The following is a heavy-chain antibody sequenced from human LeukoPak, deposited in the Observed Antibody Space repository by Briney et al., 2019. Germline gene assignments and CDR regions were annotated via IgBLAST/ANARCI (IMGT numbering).Heavy chain of an antibody. CDR3: AKDFPFIVVVPAAADDYFDY. D-gene: IGHD2-2*01. CDR2: ISGSGGST. Sequence: GGSLRLSCAASGFTFDDYAMHWVRQAPGKGLEWVSAISGSGGSTYYADSVKGRFTISRDNSKNTLYLQMNSLRAEDTAVYYCAKDFPFIVVVPAAADDYFDYWGQGTLVTVSS. CDR1: GFTFDDYA. V-gene: IGHV3-23*01. J-gene: IGHJ4*02.